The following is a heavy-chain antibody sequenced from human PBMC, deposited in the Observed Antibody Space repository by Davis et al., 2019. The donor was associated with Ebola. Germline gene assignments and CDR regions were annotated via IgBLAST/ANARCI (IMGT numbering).Heavy chain of an antibody. CDR2: IYYSGST. CDR3: ARSYGAAPFDY. Sequence: MPSETLSLTCTVSGGSISPYYWSWIRQPPGKGLEWIGYIYYSGSTKYNLSLKGRVAISVDTSKDQFSLTLSSVTAADTAVYYCARSYGAAPFDYWGQGTLVTVSS. D-gene: IGHD4/OR15-4a*01. J-gene: IGHJ4*02. CDR1: GGSISPYY. V-gene: IGHV4-59*08.